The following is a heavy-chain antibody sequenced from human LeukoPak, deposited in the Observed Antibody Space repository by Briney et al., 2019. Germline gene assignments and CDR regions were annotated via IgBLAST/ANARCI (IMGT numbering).Heavy chain of an antibody. CDR1: GFTFSSYG. D-gene: IGHD3-10*01. CDR2: ISYDGSNK. J-gene: IGHJ4*02. V-gene: IGHV3-30*18. Sequence: GGSLRLSCAASGFTFSSYGMHWVRQAPGKGLEGVAVISYDGSNKYYADSVKGRFTISRDNSKNTMYLQMNSLRAEDTAVYYCAKDDGGAMVRGVPDYWGQGTLVTVSS. CDR3: AKDDGGAMVRGVPDY.